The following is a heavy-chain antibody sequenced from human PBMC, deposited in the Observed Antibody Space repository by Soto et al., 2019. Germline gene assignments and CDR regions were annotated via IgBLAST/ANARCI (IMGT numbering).Heavy chain of an antibody. V-gene: IGHV4-30-4*01. Sequence: PSETLSLTCTVSGVSISSGDYYWTWIRQSPGKGLEWIGRIYNTGNTYYNPSLQSRVSMSLDTSKNQISLNLISVTAADTAVYFCARDKFLREEIYGFDYWGRGTQVTVSS. CDR2: IYNTGNT. CDR1: GVSISSGDYY. J-gene: IGHJ4*02. CDR3: ARDKFLREEIYGFDY. D-gene: IGHD3-10*01.